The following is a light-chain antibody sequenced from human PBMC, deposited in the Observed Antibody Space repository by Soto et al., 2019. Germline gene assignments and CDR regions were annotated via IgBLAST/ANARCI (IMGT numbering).Light chain of an antibody. CDR2: GAS. J-gene: IGKJ1*01. CDR3: QQYNNWPGWT. Sequence: EIVVTQSPATLSVSPGERATLSCRASQSDRSNLAWYQQKPGQAPRLLIYGASTRATGIPARFNGSGSGTEFTLTISSLQSEDFAVYYCQQYNNWPGWTFGQGTKVETK. CDR1: QSDRSN. V-gene: IGKV3-15*01.